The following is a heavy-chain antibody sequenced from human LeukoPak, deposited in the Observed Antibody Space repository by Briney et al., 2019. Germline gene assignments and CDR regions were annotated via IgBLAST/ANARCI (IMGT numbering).Heavy chain of an antibody. V-gene: IGHV3-23*01. CDR3: AKVVSGSYLFQD. J-gene: IGHJ1*01. CDR2: VTGSGDTT. Sequence: PGGSLRLSCAASGFIFSSYAMNWVRQAPGKGLEWVSSVTGSGDTTYYADFVKGRFTVSRDNSRNTLYLQMNSLRAEDTAVYYCAKVVSGSYLFQDWGQGTLVTVSS. CDR1: GFIFSSYA. D-gene: IGHD6-6*01.